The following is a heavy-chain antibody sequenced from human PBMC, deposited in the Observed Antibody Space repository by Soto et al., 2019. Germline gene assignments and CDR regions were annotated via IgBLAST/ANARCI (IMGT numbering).Heavy chain of an antibody. CDR1: GFTFSSYG. CDR2: IWYDGSNK. Sequence: QVQLVESGGGVVQPGRSLRLSCAASGFTFSSYGMHWVRQAPGKGLEWVAVIWYDGSNKYYADSVKGRFTISRDNSKNTLYLQMNGLRAEDTAVYYCARELGYCSSTSCYGGGFYYGMDVWGQGTTVTVSS. CDR3: ARELGYCSSTSCYGGGFYYGMDV. V-gene: IGHV3-33*01. J-gene: IGHJ6*02. D-gene: IGHD2-2*01.